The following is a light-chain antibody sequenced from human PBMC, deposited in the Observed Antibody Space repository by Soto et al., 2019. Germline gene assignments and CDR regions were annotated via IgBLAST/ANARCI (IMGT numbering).Light chain of an antibody. Sequence: QSVLTQPPSVSGAPGQRVTISCTGASSNIGAGYDVHWYQQLPGTAPKLLIYDNNNRPSGVPDRFSGSKSGTSASLAITGLQAEDEADYYCQSYDSSLRGLHVVFGGGTKLTVL. V-gene: IGLV1-40*01. CDR2: DNN. J-gene: IGLJ2*01. CDR1: SSNIGAGYD. CDR3: QSYDSSLRGLHVV.